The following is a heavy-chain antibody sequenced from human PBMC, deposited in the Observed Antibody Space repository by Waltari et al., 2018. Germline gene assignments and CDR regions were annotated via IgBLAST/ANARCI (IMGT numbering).Heavy chain of an antibody. D-gene: IGHD4-17*01. V-gene: IGHV3-48*04. CDR2: ISSSSSTI. CDR3: ARTLSLATVTTVGAFDI. CDR1: GFTFSSYS. Sequence: EVQLVESGGGLVQPGGSLRLSCAASGFTFSSYSMNWVRQAPGKGLEWVSYISSSSSTIYYADAVKGRFTISRDNAKNSLYLQMNSLRAEDTAVYYCARTLSLATVTTVGAFDIWGQGTMVTVSS. J-gene: IGHJ3*02.